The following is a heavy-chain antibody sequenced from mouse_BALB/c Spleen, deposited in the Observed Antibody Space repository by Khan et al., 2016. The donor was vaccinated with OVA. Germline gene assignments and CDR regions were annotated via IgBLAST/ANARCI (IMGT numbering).Heavy chain of an antibody. CDR2: ISYSGST. D-gene: IGHD1-2*01. J-gene: IGHJ2*01. Sequence: EVQLQESGPGLVKPSQSLSLTCTVTGYSITSGYGWYWIRQFPGNKLEWMGYISYSGSTNYNPTLKIRIPFTRDTSKNQFFLQLNSVTTENTATYYCARAAKIRYWGQGTTLTVSS. CDR3: ARAAKIRY. CDR1: GYSITSGYG. V-gene: IGHV3-1*02.